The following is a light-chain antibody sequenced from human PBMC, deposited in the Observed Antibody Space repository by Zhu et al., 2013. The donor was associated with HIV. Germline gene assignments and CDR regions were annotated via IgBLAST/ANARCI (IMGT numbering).Light chain of an antibody. V-gene: IGKV1-13*02. J-gene: IGKJ4*01. CDR1: PAISRD. CDR2: ESL. Sequence: AVQLTQSPSSLSASVGDRVTITCRASPAISRDVAWYQHKPGRPPRLLIFESLNLATGVPSRFSGSGSGTHFTLTISSLQPEDFATYFCQQLKSYPLTFGGGTKVESK. CDR3: QQLKSYPLT.